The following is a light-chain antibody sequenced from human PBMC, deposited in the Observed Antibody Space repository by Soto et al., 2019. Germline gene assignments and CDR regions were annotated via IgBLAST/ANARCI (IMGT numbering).Light chain of an antibody. CDR1: QSINSN. Sequence: DIQMTQSPSSLSASVGDRVTITCRASQSINSNLTWYQQKPGQAPKLLIYNASTRASGVPSRFSGSGSGTEFTLTISSLQPDDFAVYYCQHYDSYSETFGQGTKVDIK. V-gene: IGKV1-5*03. CDR2: NAS. J-gene: IGKJ1*01. CDR3: QHYDSYSET.